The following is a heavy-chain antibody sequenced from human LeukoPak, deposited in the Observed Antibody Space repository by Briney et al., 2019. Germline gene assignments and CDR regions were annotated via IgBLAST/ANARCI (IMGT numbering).Heavy chain of an antibody. J-gene: IGHJ4*02. CDR3: AREGGYYGSGSYPNPDY. Sequence: GGSLRLSCAASGFTFSSYWMSWVRRAPGKGLEWVANIKQDGSEKYYVDSVKGRFTISRDNAKNSLYLQMNSLRAEDTAVYYCAREGGYYGSGSYPNPDYWGQGTLVTVSS. CDR1: GFTFSSYW. D-gene: IGHD3-10*01. CDR2: IKQDGSEK. V-gene: IGHV3-7*01.